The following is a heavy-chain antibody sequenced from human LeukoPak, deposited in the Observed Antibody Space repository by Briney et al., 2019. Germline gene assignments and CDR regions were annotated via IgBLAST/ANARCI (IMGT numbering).Heavy chain of an antibody. J-gene: IGHJ4*02. V-gene: IGHV4-4*02. CDR3: ARATGGSYLVGEHHFDY. D-gene: IGHD1-26*01. Sequence: PSGTLSLTCAVSGGSISSSNWWSWVRQPPGKGLEWIGEIYHSGSTNYNPSLKSRVTISVDKSKNQFSLKLSSVTAADMAVYYCARATGGSYLVGEHHFDYWGQGTLVTVSS. CDR1: GGSISSSNW. CDR2: IYHSGST.